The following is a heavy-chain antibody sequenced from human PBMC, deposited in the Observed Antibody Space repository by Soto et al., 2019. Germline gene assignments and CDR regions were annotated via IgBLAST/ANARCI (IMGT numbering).Heavy chain of an antibody. CDR1: GYSFTRYG. J-gene: IGHJ6*02. V-gene: IGHV1-18*01. CDR2: ISGYNANT. CDR3: ARMGDVPYYYYGLDV. D-gene: IGHD3-16*01. Sequence: QVQLVQSGAEVKKPGASVKVSCKASGYSFTRYGISWVRQAPGQGLEWMGWISGYNANTNYPENLQGRATMTTDTSTSTAYMEVRNLISDDTAVYYCARMGDVPYYYYGLDVWGQGTTVNVSS.